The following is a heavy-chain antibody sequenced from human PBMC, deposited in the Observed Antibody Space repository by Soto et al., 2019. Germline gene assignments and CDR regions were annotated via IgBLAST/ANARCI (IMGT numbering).Heavy chain of an antibody. V-gene: IGHV4-34*01. Sequence: ETLSPTCAVYGGSFSGYYWSWIRQPPGKGLEWIGEINHSGSTNYNPSLKSRVTISVDTSKNQFSLKLSSVTAADTAVYYCARGRAPWIAVAGPFDYWGQGTLVTVSS. J-gene: IGHJ4*02. CDR2: INHSGST. CDR1: GGSFSGYY. D-gene: IGHD6-19*01. CDR3: ARGRAPWIAVAGPFDY.